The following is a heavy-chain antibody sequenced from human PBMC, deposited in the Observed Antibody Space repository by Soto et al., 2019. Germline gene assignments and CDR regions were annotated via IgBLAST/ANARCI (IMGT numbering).Heavy chain of an antibody. V-gene: IGHV4-59*12. D-gene: IGHD1-26*01. CDR3: ARGRGATYYYYYGMDV. Sequence: PSETLSLTCTVSGGSISSYYWSWIRQPPGKGLEWIGYINHSGSTNYNPSLKSRVTISVDTSKNQFSLKLSSVTAADTAVYYCARGRGATYYYYYGMDVWGQGTTVTVSS. CDR1: GGSISSYY. CDR2: INHSGST. J-gene: IGHJ6*02.